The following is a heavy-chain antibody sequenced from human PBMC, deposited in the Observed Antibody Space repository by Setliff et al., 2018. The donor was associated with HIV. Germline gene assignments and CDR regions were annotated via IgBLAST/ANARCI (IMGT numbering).Heavy chain of an antibody. Sequence: GESLKISCRGSGYSFTSYWIGWVRQMPGKGLEWMGIIYPADSDTRYSPSFQGQVTISADTSITTTYLQWNSLQASDTAIYYCARQPENFFDFFTGYENYYDSWGQGTLVTVSS. J-gene: IGHJ4*02. CDR1: GYSFTSYW. CDR3: ARQPENFFDFFTGYENYYDS. V-gene: IGHV5-51*01. CDR2: IYPADSDT. D-gene: IGHD3-9*01.